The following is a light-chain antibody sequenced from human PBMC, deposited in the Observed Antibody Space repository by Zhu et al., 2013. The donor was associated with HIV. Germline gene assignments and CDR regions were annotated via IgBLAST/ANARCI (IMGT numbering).Light chain of an antibody. CDR1: QSVSSSS. CDR3: QQRSNWRVT. V-gene: IGKV3D-20*02. CDR2: DAS. J-gene: IGKJ5*01. Sequence: EMVLTQSPATLSLSPGERATLSCRASQSVSSSSLAWYQQRPGQAPRLLIYDASNRATGIPARFSGSGSGTDFTLTISSLEPEDFAVYYCQQRSNWRVTFGQGTRLEIK.